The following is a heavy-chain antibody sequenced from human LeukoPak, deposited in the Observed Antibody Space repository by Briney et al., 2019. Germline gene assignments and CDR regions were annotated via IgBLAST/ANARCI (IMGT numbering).Heavy chain of an antibody. V-gene: IGHV1-18*01. CDR3: ARDPIDDILTGYFPSEGFDY. CDR1: GYTFTSYG. J-gene: IGHJ4*02. Sequence: ASVKVSCKASGYTFTSYGISWVRQAPGQGLEWMGWISAYNGNTNYAQKLQGRVTMTTDTSTSTAYMELRSLRSDDTAVYYCARDPIDDILTGYFPSEGFDYWGQGTLVTVSS. CDR2: ISAYNGNT. D-gene: IGHD3-9*01.